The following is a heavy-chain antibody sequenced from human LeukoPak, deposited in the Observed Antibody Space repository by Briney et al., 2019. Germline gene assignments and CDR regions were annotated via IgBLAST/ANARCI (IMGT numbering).Heavy chain of an antibody. CDR3: AKLRDIAVAGTDY. CDR1: GFTFSSYA. J-gene: IGHJ4*02. D-gene: IGHD6-19*01. Sequence: GGSLRLSCAASGFTFSSYAMSWVRQAPGKGLEWVSGISGGDTGTYYADSVKGRFTISRDNSKNTLYLQMNSLRADDTAVYYCAKLRDIAVAGTDYWGQGTLVTVSS. CDR2: ISGGDTGT. V-gene: IGHV3-23*01.